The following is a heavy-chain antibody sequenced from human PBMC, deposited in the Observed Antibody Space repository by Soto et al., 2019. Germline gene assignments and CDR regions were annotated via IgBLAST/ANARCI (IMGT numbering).Heavy chain of an antibody. CDR1: GFTFSSYA. J-gene: IGHJ1*01. V-gene: IGHV3-23*01. Sequence: PGGSLRLSCAASGFTFSSYAMSWVRQAPGKGLEWVSAISGSGSSTYYADSVKGRFTISRDNAENSLYLQVKYLEDEDTAVYYCATYCSSPSCRSYWGQGTLVTVSS. CDR3: ATYCSSPSCRSY. CDR2: ISGSGSST. D-gene: IGHD2-2*01.